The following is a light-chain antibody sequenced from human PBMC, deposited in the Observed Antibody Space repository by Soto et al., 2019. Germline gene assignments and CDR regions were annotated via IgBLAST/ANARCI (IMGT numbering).Light chain of an antibody. J-gene: IGLJ1*01. V-gene: IGLV3-21*02. CDR2: DYS. Sequence: SYELTQPPSMSVAPGQTARITCGGDNLGSESVHWYQQKPGQAPVVVVYDYSDRPSGIPERFSGSSTGNTATLTISRVEVADEADHYCQVWDGTTDKYVLGTATKVTVL. CDR3: QVWDGTTDKYV. CDR1: NLGSES.